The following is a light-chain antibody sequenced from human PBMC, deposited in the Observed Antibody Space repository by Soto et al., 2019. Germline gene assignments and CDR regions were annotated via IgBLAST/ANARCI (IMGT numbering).Light chain of an antibody. Sequence: ALTQPPSASRSPGQSVTISCTGTSSDVGGYNYVSWYQQYPGKAPKLMIYEVNKRPSGVPDRFSGSKSGNTASLTVSGLQAEDEADYYCSSYAGSILYVFGTGTKVTVL. J-gene: IGLJ1*01. CDR3: SSYAGSILYV. CDR1: SSDVGGYNY. CDR2: EVN. V-gene: IGLV2-8*01.